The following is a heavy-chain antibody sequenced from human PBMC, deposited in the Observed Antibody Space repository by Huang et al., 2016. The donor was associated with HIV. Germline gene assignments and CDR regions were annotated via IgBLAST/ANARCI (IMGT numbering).Heavy chain of an antibody. J-gene: IGHJ4*02. Sequence: QPQLVESGGGVVQPGRSLRLSCAASGFTFSTSAMHGVRQAPGKGLEWVAAISYDGNNKYYADSGKGRFTISRDDSKNTLYLQMSSLRAEDTAVYYCARGRNAGDYYDTSEFDYWGQGTLVTVSS. CDR1: GFTFSTSA. CDR2: ISYDGNNK. CDR3: ARGRNAGDYYDTSEFDY. V-gene: IGHV3-30-3*01. D-gene: IGHD3-22*01.